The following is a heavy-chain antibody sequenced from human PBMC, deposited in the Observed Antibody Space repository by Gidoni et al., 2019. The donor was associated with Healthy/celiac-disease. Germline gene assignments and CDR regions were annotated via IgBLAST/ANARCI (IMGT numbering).Heavy chain of an antibody. V-gene: IGHV4-34*01. D-gene: IGHD2-8*01. Sequence: QVQLQQWGAGLLKPSETLSLTCAVYGGSFSGYYWSWIRQPPGKGLEWIGEINHSGSTNYNPSLKSRVTISVDTSKNQFSLKLSSVTAADTAVYYCARGRLGVLQYYGMDVWGQGTTVTVSS. CDR2: INHSGST. CDR1: GGSFSGYY. J-gene: IGHJ6*02. CDR3: ARGRLGVLQYYGMDV.